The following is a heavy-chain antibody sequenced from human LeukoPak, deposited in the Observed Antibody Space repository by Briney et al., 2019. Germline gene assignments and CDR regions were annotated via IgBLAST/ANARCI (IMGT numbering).Heavy chain of an antibody. CDR1: GYSFTSYW. V-gene: IGHV5-51*01. J-gene: IGHJ4*02. D-gene: IGHD2-2*01. Sequence: GESLQISCKGSGYSFTSYWIGWVRQMPGKGLEWMGIIYPGDSDTRYSPSFQGQVTISADKSISTAYLQWSSLKASDTAMYYCARQVVPAAPYFDYWGQGTLVTVSS. CDR2: IYPGDSDT. CDR3: ARQVVPAAPYFDY.